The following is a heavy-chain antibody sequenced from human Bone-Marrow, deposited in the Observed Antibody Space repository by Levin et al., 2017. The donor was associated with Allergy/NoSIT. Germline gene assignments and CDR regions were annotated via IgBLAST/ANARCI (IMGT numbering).Heavy chain of an antibody. D-gene: IGHD3-10*01. CDR3: ARVAGDRERYFAY. CDR2: IYYSGST. V-gene: IGHV4-61*01. CDR1: GDSVRSGSYY. J-gene: IGHJ4*02. Sequence: PGGSLRLSCNVSGDSVRSGSYYWSWIRQPPGKGLEWIGYIYYSGSTKYSPSLKSRVSISVDTSKNQFSLQLTSVTAADTAVYYCARVAGDRERYFAYWGQGTLVIVSS.